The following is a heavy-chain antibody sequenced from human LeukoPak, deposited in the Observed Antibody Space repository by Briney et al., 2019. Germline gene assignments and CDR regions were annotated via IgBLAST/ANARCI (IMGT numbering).Heavy chain of an antibody. Sequence: GGSLRLSCAASGFTFSSYAMSWVRQAPGKGLEWVSAISGSGGSTYYADSVKGRFTTSRDNSKNTLYLQMNSLRAEDTAVYYCAKDGIEYQLLPYYFDYWGQGTLVTVSS. J-gene: IGHJ4*02. CDR3: AKDGIEYQLLPYYFDY. CDR1: GFTFSSYA. D-gene: IGHD2-2*01. CDR2: ISGSGGST. V-gene: IGHV3-23*01.